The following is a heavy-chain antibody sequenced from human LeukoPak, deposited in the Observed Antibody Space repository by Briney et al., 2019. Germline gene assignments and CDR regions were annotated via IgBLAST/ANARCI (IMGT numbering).Heavy chain of an antibody. Sequence: ASVKVSCKASGFNFDSFGITWLRQAPGHGLEWMGFFSAYTGEANHAPRLQGRVTMTRDTSTNTAFLHRRSLRSDDTAVYYCARDIPESSAWCFWGQGTLITVSS. J-gene: IGHJ4*02. V-gene: IGHV1-18*01. CDR3: ARDIPESSAWCF. CDR1: GFNFDSFG. CDR2: FSAYTGEA. D-gene: IGHD4/OR15-4a*01.